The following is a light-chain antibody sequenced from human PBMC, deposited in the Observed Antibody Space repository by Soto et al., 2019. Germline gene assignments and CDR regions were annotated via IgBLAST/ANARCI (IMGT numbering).Light chain of an antibody. CDR2: EVN. V-gene: IGLV2-8*01. CDR3: SSHAGSKNFIL. J-gene: IGLJ2*01. CDR1: TSDVGGYNY. Sequence: QSVLTQPPSASGSPGQSVTISCTGTTSDVGGYNYVSWYQLHPGKVPKLIISEVNKRPSGVPDRFSGSKSGSTASLTVSGLQAEDEADYFCSSHAGSKNFILFGGGTKLTVL.